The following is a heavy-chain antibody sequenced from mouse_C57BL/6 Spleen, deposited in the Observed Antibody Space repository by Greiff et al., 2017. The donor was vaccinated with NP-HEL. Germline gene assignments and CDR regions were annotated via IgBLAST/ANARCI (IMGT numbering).Heavy chain of an antibody. Sequence: VQLKESGPELVKPGDSVKISCKASGYSFTGYFMNWVMQSHGKSLEWIGRINPYNGDTFYNQKFKGKATLTVDKSSSTAHMELRSLTSEDSAVYYCARRAIYYGYDGDYYAMDYWGQGTSVTVSS. D-gene: IGHD2-2*01. CDR2: INPYNGDT. V-gene: IGHV1-20*01. CDR3: ARRAIYYGYDGDYYAMDY. J-gene: IGHJ4*01. CDR1: GYSFTGYF.